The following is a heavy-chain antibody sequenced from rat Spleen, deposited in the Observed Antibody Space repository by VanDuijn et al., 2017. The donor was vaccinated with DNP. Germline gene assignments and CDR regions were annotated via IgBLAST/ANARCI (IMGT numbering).Heavy chain of an antibody. Sequence: EVQLVESGGGLVQPGSPLKLSCAASGFTFSNYGMAWVRQAPTKGLEWVATISYDGSSTYYRDSVKGRFTISRDNAKSTLYLQMDSLRSEDTATYYCARGGGAGYYFDYWGQGVMVTVSS. CDR1: GFTFSNYG. J-gene: IGHJ2*01. V-gene: IGHV5-29*01. D-gene: IGHD1-11*01. CDR2: ISYDGSST. CDR3: ARGGGAGYYFDY.